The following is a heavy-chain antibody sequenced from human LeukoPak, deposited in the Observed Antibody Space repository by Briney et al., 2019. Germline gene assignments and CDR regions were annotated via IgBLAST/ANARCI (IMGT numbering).Heavy chain of an antibody. CDR1: SGSINTYY. Sequence: SETLSLTCTVSSGSINTYYWSWIRQPPGKGLEWIGYIYYSGSTNYNPSLESRVTISVDTSKNQFPLRLSSVTAADTAVYYCARVSGYSYGSFDPWGQGTLVTVSS. CDR2: IYYSGST. V-gene: IGHV4-59*01. CDR3: ARVSGYSYGSFDP. D-gene: IGHD5-18*01. J-gene: IGHJ5*02.